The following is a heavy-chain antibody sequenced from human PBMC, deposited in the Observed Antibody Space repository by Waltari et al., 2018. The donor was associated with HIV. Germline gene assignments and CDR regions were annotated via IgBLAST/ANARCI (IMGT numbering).Heavy chain of an antibody. J-gene: IGHJ4*02. CDR3: ARRGKIVATIPCDY. V-gene: IGHV4-34*01. Sequence: QVQLQQWGAGLLKPSETLSLTCAVFGGSFSGYYWSWIRQPPGKGLEWIGEINHSGSTNYNPSLKSRFTISVDTSKNQFSLKLSSVTAADTAVYYCARRGKIVATIPCDYWGQGTLVTVAS. CDR1: GGSFSGYY. CDR2: INHSGST. D-gene: IGHD5-12*01.